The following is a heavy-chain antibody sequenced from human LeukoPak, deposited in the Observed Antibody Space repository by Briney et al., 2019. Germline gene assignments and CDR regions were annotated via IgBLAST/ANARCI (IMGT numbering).Heavy chain of an antibody. CDR3: ARGTTVAMSDAFDF. Sequence: SGPTLVNPTHPLTLTCTFSGFSLTTPGMCVNWICQPPGKALEWLARIDWDDDKYYSTSLKTRLTISKDTSKNQVVLTITNVDPVDTAKYYLARGTTVAMSDAFDFWGQGTLVTVSS. CDR1: GFSLTTPGMC. J-gene: IGHJ3*01. CDR2: IDWDDDK. D-gene: IGHD4-17*01. V-gene: IGHV2-70*11.